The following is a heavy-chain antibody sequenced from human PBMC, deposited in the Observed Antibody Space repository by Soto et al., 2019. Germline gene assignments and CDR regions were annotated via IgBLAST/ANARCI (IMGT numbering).Heavy chain of an antibody. CDR1: GGSISSSSYY. CDR3: ARRRGEMATIYYSGMDV. Sequence: PSETLSLTCTVSGGSISSSSYYWGWIRQPPGKGLEWIGSIYYSGSTYYNPSLKSRVTISVDTSKNQFSLKLSSVTAADTAVYYCARRRGEMATIYYSGMDVWGQGTTVTVSS. J-gene: IGHJ6*02. V-gene: IGHV4-39*01. D-gene: IGHD3-16*01. CDR2: IYYSGST.